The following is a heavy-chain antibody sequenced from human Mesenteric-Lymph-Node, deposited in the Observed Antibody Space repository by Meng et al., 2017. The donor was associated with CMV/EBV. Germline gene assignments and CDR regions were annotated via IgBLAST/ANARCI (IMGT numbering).Heavy chain of an antibody. CDR1: GYTFTPYV. J-gene: IGHJ5*02. CDR3: ARGYDCSVYYAADL. D-gene: IGHD3-22*01. CDR2: INAGNGDT. Sequence: KAAGYTFTPYVMHWVRQAPGQRLEWMGWINAGNGDTEYSQKFKGRVIITRDTSADTAYMELSGLTSEDTAIYYCARGYDCSVYYAADLWGQGTLVTVSS. V-gene: IGHV1-3*01.